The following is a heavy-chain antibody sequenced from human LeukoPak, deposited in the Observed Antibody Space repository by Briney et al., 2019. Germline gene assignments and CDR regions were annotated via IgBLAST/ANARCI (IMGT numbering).Heavy chain of an antibody. CDR2: IYYSGST. V-gene: IGHV4-39*07. D-gene: IGHD3-22*01. CDR3: ARAPVVVISRDYYYYGMDV. J-gene: IGHJ6*02. Sequence: SETLSLTCTVSGGSISSSSYYWGWIRQPPGKGLEWIGSIYYSGSTYYNPSLKSRVTISVDTSKNQFSLKLSSVTAADTAVYYCARAPVVVISRDYYYYGMDVWGQGTTVTVSS. CDR1: GGSISSSSYY.